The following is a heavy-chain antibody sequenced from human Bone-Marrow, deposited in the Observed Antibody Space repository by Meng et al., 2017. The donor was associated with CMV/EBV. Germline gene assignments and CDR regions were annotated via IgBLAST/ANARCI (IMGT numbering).Heavy chain of an antibody. CDR2: INPNSGGT. D-gene: IGHD6-13*01. J-gene: IGHJ5*02. CDR1: GYTFTGYY. Sequence: ASVKVSCKASGYTFTGYYMHWVRQAPGQGLEWMGWINPNSGGTNYAQKFQGRVTMTRDTSISTAYMELSGLRSDDTAVYYCARGATGYSSLNWFDPWGQGTLVTVSS. CDR3: ARGATGYSSLNWFDP. V-gene: IGHV1-2*02.